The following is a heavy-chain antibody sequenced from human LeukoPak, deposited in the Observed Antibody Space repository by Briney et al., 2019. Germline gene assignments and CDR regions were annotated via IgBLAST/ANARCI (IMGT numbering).Heavy chain of an antibody. CDR3: ASERGYSYGYNGAFDI. V-gene: IGHV3-20*04. CDR1: GFTFDDYG. CDR2: INWNGGST. Sequence: GGSLRLSCAASGFTFDDYGMSWVRQAPGKGLEWVSGINWNGGSTGYADSVKGRFTISRDNAKNTLYLQMNSLRAEDTAVYYCASERGYSYGYNGAFDIWGQGTMVTVSS. J-gene: IGHJ3*02. D-gene: IGHD5-18*01.